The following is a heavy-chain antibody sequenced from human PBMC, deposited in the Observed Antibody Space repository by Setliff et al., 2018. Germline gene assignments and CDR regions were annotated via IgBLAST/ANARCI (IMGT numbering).Heavy chain of an antibody. J-gene: IGHJ4*01. CDR1: GDSISRYY. CDR2: IQNGGNT. Sequence: SETLSLTCTVSGDSISRYYWSWIRQPSGKGLEWIGYIQNGGNTKYNPSLGSRITMSVDTSKNQFSLKLSSVTAADTAVYYCARDQYTSGWYGPPESYFDCWGLGILVTVSS. CDR3: ARDQYTSGWYGPPESYFDC. V-gene: IGHV4-59*01. D-gene: IGHD6-19*01.